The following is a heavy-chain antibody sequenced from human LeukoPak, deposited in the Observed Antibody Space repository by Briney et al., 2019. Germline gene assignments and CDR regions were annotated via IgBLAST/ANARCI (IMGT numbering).Heavy chain of an antibody. V-gene: IGHV1-2*02. CDR2: INPNSCGT. J-gene: IGHJ4*02. Sequence: ASVTVSCKASGYTFTGYYMHWVRQAPGQGLEWMGWINPNSCGTNDAQKFQGRVTMTRDTSISTAYMELSRLRSDDTAVYYCARVAGRGVADHHEWELPPNYWGRGTLVTVSS. D-gene: IGHD1-26*01. CDR3: ARVAGRGVADHHEWELPPNY. CDR1: GYTFTGYY.